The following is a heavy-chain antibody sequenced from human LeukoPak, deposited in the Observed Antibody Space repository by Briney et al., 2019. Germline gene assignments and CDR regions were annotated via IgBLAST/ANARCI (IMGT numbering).Heavy chain of an antibody. J-gene: IGHJ3*02. CDR2: MNPNSGNT. V-gene: IGHV1-8*01. D-gene: IGHD6-13*01. CDR1: GYTFTSYD. Sequence: ASVKVSCKASGYTFTSYDINWVRQATGQGLEWMGWMNPNSGNTGYAQKFQGRVTMTRNTSISTAYMELSSLRSEDTAVYYCASCWPAYSSSWYPDDLSDAFDIWGQGTMVTVSS. CDR3: ASCWPAYSSSWYPDDLSDAFDI.